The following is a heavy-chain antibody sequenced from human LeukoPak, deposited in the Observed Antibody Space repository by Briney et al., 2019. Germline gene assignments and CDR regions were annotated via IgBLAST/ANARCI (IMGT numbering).Heavy chain of an antibody. CDR2: IYYSGTT. D-gene: IGHD3-22*01. V-gene: IGHV4-39*01. J-gene: IGHJ4*02. CDR1: GDSLSTSSYY. Sequence: SETLSLTCSVSGDSLSTSSYYWGWLRQPPGRGLEGIGTIYYSGTTCYNPSLTSRVTISVDTSKNQFSLKLSSVTAADTAVYYCARAHYYDSSGYYYGFDYWGQGTLVTVSS. CDR3: ARAHYYDSSGYYYGFDY.